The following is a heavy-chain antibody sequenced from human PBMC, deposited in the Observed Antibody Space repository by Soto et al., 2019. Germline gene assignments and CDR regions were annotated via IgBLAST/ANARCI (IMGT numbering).Heavy chain of an antibody. J-gene: IGHJ6*02. CDR2: IVPIFGTT. CDR1: GGTFSNYA. CDR3: ARLDAVAGIYTSHGLDV. V-gene: IGHV1-69*12. Sequence: QVQLVQSGAEVKKPGSSVKVSCKASGGTFSNYAISWVRQAPGQGLEWMGGIVPIFGTTYYAQKFQGRVAMIAHXSXTXXYLELSSLRSEDTAMYYCARLDAVAGIYTSHGLDVWGQGTAVSVSS. D-gene: IGHD6-19*01.